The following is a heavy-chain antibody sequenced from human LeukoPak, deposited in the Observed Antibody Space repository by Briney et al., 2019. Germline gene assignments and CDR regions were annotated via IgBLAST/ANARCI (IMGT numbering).Heavy chain of an antibody. Sequence: SETLSLTCTVSGGSISSGGYSWSWIRQPPGKGLDWIGYIYYSGSTYYNPSLKSRITISVDTSQNQFSLKLNSVTAADTAVYYCARTTEAHSWRTRYYDYYMDVWGKGTTVTVSS. V-gene: IGHV4-30-4*07. CDR1: GGSISSGGYS. J-gene: IGHJ6*03. CDR2: IYYSGST. D-gene: IGHD6-13*01. CDR3: ARTTEAHSWRTRYYDYYMDV.